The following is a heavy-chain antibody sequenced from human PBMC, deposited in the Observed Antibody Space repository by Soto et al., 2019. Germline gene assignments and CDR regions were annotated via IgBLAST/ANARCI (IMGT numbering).Heavy chain of an antibody. CDR2: INPSGGST. Sequence: ASVTVSCKASGYTFTSYHMHWVRQAPGQGLEWMGIINPSGGSTSYAQKFQGRVTMTRDTSTSTVYMELSSLRSEDTAVYYCAREVWQQLGNDAFDIWGQGTMVTVSS. CDR3: AREVWQQLGNDAFDI. D-gene: IGHD6-13*01. V-gene: IGHV1-46*01. J-gene: IGHJ3*02. CDR1: GYTFTSYH.